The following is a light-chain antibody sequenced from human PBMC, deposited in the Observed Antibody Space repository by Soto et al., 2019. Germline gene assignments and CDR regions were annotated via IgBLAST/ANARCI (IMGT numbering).Light chain of an antibody. CDR1: SSDIGAFNF. CDR3: TSFTSRVTLL. CDR2: DVS. Sequence: QSVLTQPASVSGSPGQSITISCTGTSSDIGAFNFVSWYQRHPGRPPKLLIHDVSHRPSGISNRFSGTKSGNTASLTISGLQREDEAEYFCTSFTSRVTLLFGGGTKLTVL. J-gene: IGLJ3*02. V-gene: IGLV2-14*03.